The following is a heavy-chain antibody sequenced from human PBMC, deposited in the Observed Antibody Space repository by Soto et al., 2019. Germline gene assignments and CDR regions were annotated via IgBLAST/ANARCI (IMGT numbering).Heavy chain of an antibody. CDR2: ISGSGGST. V-gene: IGHV3-23*01. CDR3: AKVTGVSSSWYYFDY. CDR1: GFTFSSYA. D-gene: IGHD6-13*01. J-gene: IGHJ4*02. Sequence: EVQLLESEGGLVQPGGSLRLSCAASGFTFSSYAMSWVRQAPGKGLEWVSAISGSGGSTYYADSVKGRFTISRDNSKNTLYLQMNSLRAEDTAVYYCAKVTGVSSSWYYFDYWGQGTLVTVSS.